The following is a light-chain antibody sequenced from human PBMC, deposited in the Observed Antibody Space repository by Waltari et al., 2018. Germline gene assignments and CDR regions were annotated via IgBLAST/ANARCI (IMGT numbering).Light chain of an antibody. V-gene: IGKV1-33*01. J-gene: IGKJ4*01. CDR1: QDISNY. Sequence: DIQLPQSPSSLSASVGDRVTITCQASQDISNYLNWYQQKLGKAPKLLIYHASNLEAGVPSRFSGSGSGTDFTFTINSLQPEDIATYYCQQYDNLPLTFGGGTKVENK. CDR3: QQYDNLPLT. CDR2: HAS.